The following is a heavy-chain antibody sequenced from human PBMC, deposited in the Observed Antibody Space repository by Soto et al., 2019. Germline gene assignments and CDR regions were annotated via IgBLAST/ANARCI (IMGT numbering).Heavy chain of an antibody. CDR3: ARVISDSSYWYYYYYMDV. V-gene: IGHV3-11*01. J-gene: IGHJ6*03. Sequence: QVQLVESGGGLVKPGGSLRLSCAASGFTFSDYYMSWIRQAPGKGLEWVSYISSSGSTIYYADSVKGRFTISRDNAKNSLYLQMNRLRAEDTAVYYCARVISDSSYWYYYYYMDVWGKGTTVTVSS. CDR1: GFTFSDYY. D-gene: IGHD6-6*01. CDR2: ISSSGSTI.